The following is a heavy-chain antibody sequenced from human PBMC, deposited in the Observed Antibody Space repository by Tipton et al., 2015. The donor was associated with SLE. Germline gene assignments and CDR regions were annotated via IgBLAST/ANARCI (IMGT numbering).Heavy chain of an antibody. CDR3: ARGVRYSENEGAFDI. J-gene: IGHJ3*02. D-gene: IGHD1-26*01. CDR2: IYTSGST. Sequence: TLSLTCTVSGGSISSYYWSWIRLPAGQGLEWIGRIYTSGSTNYNPSLKSRVTMSIDTSKNQFSLKVNSVTAADTAVYYCARGVRYSENEGAFDIWGQGTMVTVSP. CDR1: GGSISSYY. V-gene: IGHV4-4*07.